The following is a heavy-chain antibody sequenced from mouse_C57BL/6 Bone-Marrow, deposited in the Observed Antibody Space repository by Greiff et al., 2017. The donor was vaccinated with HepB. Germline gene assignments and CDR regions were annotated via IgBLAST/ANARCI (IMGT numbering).Heavy chain of an antibody. Sequence: QVQLKQPGAELVKPGASVKLSCKASGYTFTSYWMHWVKQRPGQGLEWIGMIHPNSGSTNYNEKFKSKATLTVDKSSSTAYMQLSSLTSEDSAVYYCARFPYGSSYLYAMDYWGQGTSVTVSS. CDR2: IHPNSGST. V-gene: IGHV1-64*01. CDR3: ARFPYGSSYLYAMDY. D-gene: IGHD1-1*01. CDR1: GYTFTSYW. J-gene: IGHJ4*01.